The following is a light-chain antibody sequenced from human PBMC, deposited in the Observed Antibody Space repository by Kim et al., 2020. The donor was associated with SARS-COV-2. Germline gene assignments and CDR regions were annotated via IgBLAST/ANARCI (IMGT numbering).Light chain of an antibody. J-gene: IGKJ2*01. CDR1: QSVSRSY. CDR3: QQYCSSPYT. CDR2: DAS. V-gene: IGKV3-20*01. Sequence: EIVLTQFPGTLSLSPGERGTLSCRASQSVSRSYLAWYQQRPGQAPSLLIYDASNRATGVPDRLSGSGSGTDFTLTISRVEPEDVAVFYCQQYCSSPYTFGRGTKLEI.